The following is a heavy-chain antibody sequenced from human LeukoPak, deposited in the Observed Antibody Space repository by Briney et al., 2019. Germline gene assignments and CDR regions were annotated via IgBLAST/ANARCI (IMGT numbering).Heavy chain of an antibody. CDR2: IYYSGST. V-gene: IGHV4-39*01. CDR1: GGSISSSSYY. Sequence: PSETLSLTCTVSGGSISSSSYYWGWIRQPPGKGLEWIGSIYYSGSTYYNPSLKSRVTISVDTSKNQFSLKLSSVTAADTAVYYCGGVTSSIAARHRARSRDYWGQGTLVTVSS. J-gene: IGHJ4*02. CDR3: GGVTSSIAARHRARSRDY. D-gene: IGHD6-6*01.